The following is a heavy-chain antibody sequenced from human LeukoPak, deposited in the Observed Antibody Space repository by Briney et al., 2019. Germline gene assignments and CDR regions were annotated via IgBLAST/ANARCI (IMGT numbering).Heavy chain of an antibody. D-gene: IGHD6-13*01. CDR2: INHSGST. Sequence: SETLSLTCAVYGGSFSGYYWSWIRQPPGKGLEWIGEINHSGSTNYNPSLKSRVTISVDTSKNQFSLKLSSVTAADTAVYYCARETIAAAGIWADYWGQGTLVTVSS. CDR1: GGSFSGYY. J-gene: IGHJ4*02. V-gene: IGHV4-34*01. CDR3: ARETIAAAGIWADY.